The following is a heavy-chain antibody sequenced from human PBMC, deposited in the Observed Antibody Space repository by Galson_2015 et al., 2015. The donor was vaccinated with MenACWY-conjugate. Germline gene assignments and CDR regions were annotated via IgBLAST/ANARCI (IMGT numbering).Heavy chain of an antibody. V-gene: IGHV3-74*01. CDR3: ARDSRVGAPGTELDY. CDR2: ISTDGSST. J-gene: IGHJ4*02. Sequence: SLRLSCAGSGFTFRTYWMHWVRQAPGKGLVWVSRISTDGSSTSYADSVKGRFTISIDNAKNTLYLQMNSLRAEDTAVYYCARDSRVGAPGTELDYWGQGTLVTVSS. CDR1: GFTFRTYW. D-gene: IGHD6-13*01.